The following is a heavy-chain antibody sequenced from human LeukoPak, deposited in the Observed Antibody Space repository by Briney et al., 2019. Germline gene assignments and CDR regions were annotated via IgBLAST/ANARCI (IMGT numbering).Heavy chain of an antibody. J-gene: IGHJ5*02. CDR1: GFSLSTSGVG. Sequence: ESGPTLVKPTQTLTLTCTFSGFSLSTSGVGVGWIRQPPGKALEWLALIYWNDDKRYSPSLKSRLTITKDTSKNQVVLTMTNVDPVDTATYYCAHRRAPPRRRADPGLDPWGQGTLVTVSS. CDR3: AHRRAPPRRRADPGLDP. CDR2: IYWNDDK. V-gene: IGHV2-5*01.